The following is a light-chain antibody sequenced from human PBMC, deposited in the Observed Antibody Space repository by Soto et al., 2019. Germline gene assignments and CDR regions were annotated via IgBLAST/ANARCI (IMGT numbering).Light chain of an antibody. J-gene: IGLJ1*01. CDR3: SSYTSSVAHV. CDR2: EVR. CDR1: SSDIGGYNS. Sequence: QSVLTQPASVSGSPGQSITISCTGTSSDIGGYNSVSWYQQHPGKAPKLMIYEVRNRPSGISNRFSGSKSGNTASLTFSGLQAEDEADYYCSSYTSSVAHVFGTGTKVTVL. V-gene: IGLV2-14*01.